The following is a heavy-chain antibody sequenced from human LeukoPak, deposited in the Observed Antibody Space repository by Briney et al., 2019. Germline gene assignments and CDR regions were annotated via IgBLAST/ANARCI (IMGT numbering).Heavy chain of an antibody. D-gene: IGHD5-18*01. Sequence: GGSLRLSCAASGFTFSSYAMSWVRQAPGKGLEWVSAISGSGGSTYYANSVKGRFTISRDNSKNTLYLQMNSLRAEDTAVYYCASGDTAMDPFDYWGQGTLVTVSS. CDR3: ASGDTAMDPFDY. V-gene: IGHV3-23*01. CDR2: ISGSGGST. J-gene: IGHJ4*02. CDR1: GFTFSSYA.